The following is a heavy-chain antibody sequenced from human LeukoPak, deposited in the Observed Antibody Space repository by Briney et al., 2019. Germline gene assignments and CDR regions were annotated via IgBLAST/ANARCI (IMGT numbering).Heavy chain of an antibody. D-gene: IGHD5-24*01. J-gene: IGHJ4*02. CDR1: GGSISSYY. Sequence: PSETLSLICTVSGGSISSYYWSWIRQPPGKGLEWIGYIYYSGSTNYNPSLKSRVTISVDTSKNQFSLKLSSVTAADTAVYYCAAQDGYITTYFDYWGQGTLVTVSS. V-gene: IGHV4-59*01. CDR2: IYYSGST. CDR3: AAQDGYITTYFDY.